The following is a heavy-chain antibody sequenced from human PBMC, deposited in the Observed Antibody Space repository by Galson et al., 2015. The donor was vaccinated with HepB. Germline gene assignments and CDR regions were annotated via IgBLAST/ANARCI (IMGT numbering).Heavy chain of an antibody. V-gene: IGHV3-30*04. CDR1: GFTFSSYA. D-gene: IGHD3-22*01. CDR3: ARDPITMIVEGAFDI. Sequence: LRLSCAASGFTFSSYAMHWVRQAPGKGLEWVAVISYDGSNKYYADSVKGRFTISRDNSKNTLYLQMNSLRAEDTAVYYCARDPITMIVEGAFDIWGQGTMVTVSS. CDR2: ISYDGSNK. J-gene: IGHJ3*02.